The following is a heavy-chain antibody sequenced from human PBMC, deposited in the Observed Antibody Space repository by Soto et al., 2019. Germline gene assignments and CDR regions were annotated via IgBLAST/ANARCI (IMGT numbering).Heavy chain of an antibody. D-gene: IGHD4-17*01. V-gene: IGHV3-48*01. CDR1: GFSFSSYS. CDR2: ISSSSSTI. Sequence: EVQLVESGGGLVQPGGSLRLSCAASGFSFSSYSMNWVRQAPGKGLEWVSYISSSSSTIYYADSVKGRFTNSRDNAKNSLYLQMKSLRAEDTAVYYCARLPTVTTPDRDYWGQGTLVTVSS. J-gene: IGHJ4*02. CDR3: ARLPTVTTPDRDY.